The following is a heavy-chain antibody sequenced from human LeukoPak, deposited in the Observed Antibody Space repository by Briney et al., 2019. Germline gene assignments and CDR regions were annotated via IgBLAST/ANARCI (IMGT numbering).Heavy chain of an antibody. D-gene: IGHD3-10*01. J-gene: IGHJ4*02. V-gene: IGHV4-39*07. CDR3: ARDPDYHGSGNYPGGRYYFDY. Sequence: SETVSLTCTVSGGSVSSNNYYWGWVRQPPGKGRELIGTICYSCSTHYNRARKSRLTMSVDTSKKQFSLKPNSVTAADTAVYDCARDPDYHGSGNYPGGRYYFDYWGQGTPVTVSS. CDR1: GGSVSSNNYY. CDR2: ICYSCST.